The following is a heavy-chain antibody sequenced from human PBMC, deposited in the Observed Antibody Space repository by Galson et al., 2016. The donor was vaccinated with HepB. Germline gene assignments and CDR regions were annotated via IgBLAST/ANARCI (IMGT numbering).Heavy chain of an antibody. CDR2: ITPAFSTP. CDR3: AVSPRTSADY. CDR1: GGTFTSCA. V-gene: IGHV1-69*13. J-gene: IGHJ4*02. Sequence: SVKVSCKASGGTFTSCAINWVRQAPGQGLEWLGEITPAFSTPNYAQKFLGRITIFADESSNTVYMELSSLTSEDTAVYYCAVSPRTSADYWGQGALVTVSS. D-gene: IGHD5/OR15-5a*01.